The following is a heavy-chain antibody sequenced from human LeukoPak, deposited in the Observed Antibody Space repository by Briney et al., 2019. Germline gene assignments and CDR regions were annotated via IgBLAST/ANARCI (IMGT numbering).Heavy chain of an antibody. Sequence: GSLRLSCAASGFIFSNYGMNWVRQAPGKGLEWVAAISASGSGGSTYYADSVKGRFTISRDNSKNTLYLQMNSLRAEDTAVYYCAKSSYYDSSGFYREYYFDYWGQGTLVTVSS. D-gene: IGHD3-22*01. V-gene: IGHV3-23*01. CDR2: ISASGSGGST. J-gene: IGHJ4*02. CDR3: AKSSYYDSSGFYREYYFDY. CDR1: GFIFSNYG.